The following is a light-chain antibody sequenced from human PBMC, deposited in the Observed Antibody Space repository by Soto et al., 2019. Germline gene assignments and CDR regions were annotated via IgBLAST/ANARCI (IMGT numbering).Light chain of an antibody. Sequence: QSVLTQPPSVSGAPGQRVTISCTGSSSNIGADFHVHWYQQLPGTAPKVLIYGNTNRPSGVPDRFSGSKSGTSASLAITGLQAEDEADYYCQSFDSSLSAWMFGGGTKLTVL. CDR3: QSFDSSLSAWM. V-gene: IGLV1-40*01. CDR1: SSNIGADFH. J-gene: IGLJ3*02. CDR2: GNT.